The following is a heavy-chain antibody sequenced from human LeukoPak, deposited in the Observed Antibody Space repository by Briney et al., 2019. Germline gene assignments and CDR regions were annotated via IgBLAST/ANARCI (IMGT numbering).Heavy chain of an antibody. CDR2: NSSSSSTI. CDR3: ARDFLAAATFYFDY. V-gene: IGHV3-48*04. J-gene: IGHJ4*02. Sequence: PGGSLRLSCAASGFTFSSYSMNWVRQAPGKGLEWVSYNSSSSSTIYYAESLKGRFTITSDNAKNSLYLQMNSLRAEDTALYYCARDFLAAATFYFDYWGQGTLVTVSS. CDR1: GFTFSSYS. D-gene: IGHD6-13*01.